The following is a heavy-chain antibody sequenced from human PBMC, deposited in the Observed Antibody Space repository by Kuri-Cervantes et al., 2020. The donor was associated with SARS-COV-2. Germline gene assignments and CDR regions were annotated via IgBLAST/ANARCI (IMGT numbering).Heavy chain of an antibody. J-gene: IGHJ6*02. CDR1: GFTFSDYY. CDR2: ISSSGSTI. CDR3: ARGGVGYYYYYGMDV. V-gene: IGHV3-11*01. D-gene: IGHD3-10*01. Sequence: GESLKISCAASGFTFSDYYMSWIRQAPGKGLEWVSYISSSGSTIYYADSVKGRFTISRDNAKNSLYLQMNSLRAEDTAVYYCARGGVGYYYYYGMDVWGQGTTVTVSS.